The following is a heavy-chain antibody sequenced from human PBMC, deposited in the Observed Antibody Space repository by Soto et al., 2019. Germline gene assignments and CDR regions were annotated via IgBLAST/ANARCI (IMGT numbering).Heavy chain of an antibody. V-gene: IGHV1-69*12. Sequence: QVQLVQSGAEVKKPGSSVKVSCKASGGTFSRYAISWVRQAPGQGLDWMGGIIPIVGTANYAQKFQGRVTITADESTSTAYMDLSSVRSEDTAVYYCARADYSTFEYWGQGTLVTVSS. CDR3: ARADYSTFEY. CDR1: GGTFSRYA. CDR2: IIPIVGTA. D-gene: IGHD4-4*01. J-gene: IGHJ4*02.